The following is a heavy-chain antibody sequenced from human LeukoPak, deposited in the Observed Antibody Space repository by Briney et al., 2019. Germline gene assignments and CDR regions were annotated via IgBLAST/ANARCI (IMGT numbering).Heavy chain of an antibody. V-gene: IGHV3-74*01. CDR2: INSDGSST. J-gene: IGHJ4*02. D-gene: IGHD3-10*01. CDR3: ARGTVTTDGSGTYY. CDR1: GFTFSSYW. Sequence: GGSLRLSCAASGFTFSSYWMHWVRQAPGKGLVWVPRINSDGSSTSYADSVKGRFTISRDNAKNTLYLQMNSLRAEDTAVYYCARGTVTTDGSGTYYWGQGTLVTVSS.